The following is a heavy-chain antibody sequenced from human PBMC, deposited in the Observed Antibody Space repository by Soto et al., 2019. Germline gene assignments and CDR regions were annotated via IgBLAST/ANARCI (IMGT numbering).Heavy chain of an antibody. V-gene: IGHV1-18*01. CDR1: GYTFTSYH. CDR3: ARRTGSAWYFWDY. J-gene: IGHJ4*02. Sequence: ASVKVSCKAPGYTFTSYHITWVRQAPGQGLEWMGWISAYNGNTNYAQNFQGRVSMTTDSSTTTAYMELRNLRSDDTAVYYWARRTGSAWYFWDYWGLGPLVTV. CDR2: ISAYNGNT. D-gene: IGHD6-19*01.